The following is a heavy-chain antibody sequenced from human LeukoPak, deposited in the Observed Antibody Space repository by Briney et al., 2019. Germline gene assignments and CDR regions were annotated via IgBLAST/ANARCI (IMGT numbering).Heavy chain of an antibody. CDR2: IYHTGST. D-gene: IGHD3-10*01. CDR1: GGSISSGSYS. J-gene: IGHJ5*02. V-gene: IGHV4-30-2*01. Sequence: SQTLSLTCAVSGGSISSGSYSWSWIRQPPGKGLEWIGYIYHTGSTYYNPSLKSRVTISVDRSKNQFSLKLTSVTAADTAVYYCARDRGGSGTLSHNWFDPWGPGTLVTVSS. CDR3: ARDRGGSGTLSHNWFDP.